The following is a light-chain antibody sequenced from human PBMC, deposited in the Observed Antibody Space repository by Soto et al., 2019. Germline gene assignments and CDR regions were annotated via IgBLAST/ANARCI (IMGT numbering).Light chain of an antibody. CDR3: QQYNEWYT. Sequence: EIVMTQSPATLSVSPGERATLSCRASQSVSGKLAWYQQKPGQAPRLLIYGASTRATGVPARFSGSGSGTEFTLTISSLQSEDFAVYYCQQYNEWYTFGQGTKLEIK. J-gene: IGKJ2*01. V-gene: IGKV3-15*01. CDR1: QSVSGK. CDR2: GAS.